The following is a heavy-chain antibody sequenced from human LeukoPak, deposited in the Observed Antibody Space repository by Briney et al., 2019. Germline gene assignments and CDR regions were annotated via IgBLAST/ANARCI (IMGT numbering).Heavy chain of an antibody. CDR2: INHSGST. J-gene: IGHJ3*02. CDR1: GGSFSGYY. D-gene: IGHD6-13*01. CDR3: ARVGWQQLVSAFDI. V-gene: IGHV4-34*01. Sequence: PSETLSLTCAVYGGSFSGYYWSWIRQPPGKGLEWIGEINHSGSTNYNPSLKSRVTISVDTSKNQFSLKLSSVTAADTAVYYCARVGWQQLVSAFDIWGQGTMVTVSS.